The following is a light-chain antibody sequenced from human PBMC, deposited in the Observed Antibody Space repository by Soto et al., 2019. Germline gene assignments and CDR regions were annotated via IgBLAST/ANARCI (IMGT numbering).Light chain of an antibody. Sequence: QSAPTQPASVSGSPGQSIAISCTGSSSDVGFYNYISWYQQHPGKVPKLIIYEVTNRPSGVSNRFSGSKSGNTASLTISGLQAEDEADYYCCSYTTSSTRVFGTGTKVT. J-gene: IGLJ1*01. CDR3: CSYTTSSTRV. CDR1: SSDVGFYNY. CDR2: EVT. V-gene: IGLV2-14*01.